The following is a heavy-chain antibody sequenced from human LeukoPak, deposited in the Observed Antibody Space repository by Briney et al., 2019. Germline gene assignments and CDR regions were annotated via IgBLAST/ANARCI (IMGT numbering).Heavy chain of an antibody. D-gene: IGHD3-10*01. CDR3: ARKRYYYGSGSYWGIDY. CDR2: IIPIFGTA. J-gene: IGHJ4*02. Sequence: ASVKVSCKASGGTFSSYAISWVRQAPGQGLEWMGGIIPIFGTANYAQKFQGRVTITADESTSTAYMELSSLRSEDTAVYYCARKRYYYGSGSYWGIDYWGQGTLVTVSS. V-gene: IGHV1-69*13. CDR1: GGTFSSYA.